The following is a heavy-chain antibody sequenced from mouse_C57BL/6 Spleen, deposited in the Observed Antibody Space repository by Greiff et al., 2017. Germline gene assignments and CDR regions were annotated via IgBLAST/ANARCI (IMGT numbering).Heavy chain of an antibody. CDR2: INPNNGGT. J-gene: IGHJ1*03. CDR1: GYTFTDYY. Sequence: EVKLQQSGPELVKPGASVKISCKASGYTFTDYYMNWVKQSHGKSLEWIGDINPNNGGTSYNQKFKGKATLTVDKSSSTAYMELRSLTSEDSAVYYCARWLLRTSVDWYFDVWGTGTTVTVSS. V-gene: IGHV1-26*01. D-gene: IGHD2-3*01. CDR3: ARWLLRTSVDWYFDV.